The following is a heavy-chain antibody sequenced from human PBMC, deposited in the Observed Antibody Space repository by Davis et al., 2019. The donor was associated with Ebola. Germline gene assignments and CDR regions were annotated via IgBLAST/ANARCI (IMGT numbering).Heavy chain of an antibody. Sequence: PGGSLRLSCAASGFTFSSYWMSWVRQAPGKGLEWVANIKQDGSEKYYVDSVKGRFTISRDNAKNSVYLQMNSLRAEDTAMYYCARRNWSGYPYCLDDWGQGTLVTVSS. CDR3: ARRNWSGYPYCLDD. CDR2: IKQDGSEK. D-gene: IGHD3-3*01. J-gene: IGHJ4*02. V-gene: IGHV3-7*01. CDR1: GFTFSSYW.